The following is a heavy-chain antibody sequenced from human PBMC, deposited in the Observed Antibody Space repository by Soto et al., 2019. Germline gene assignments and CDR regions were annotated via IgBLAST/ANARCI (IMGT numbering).Heavy chain of an antibody. V-gene: IGHV3-48*03. CDR3: AGYYYDSSGYYFDY. CDR1: GFTFSSYE. CDR2: ISSSGSTI. D-gene: IGHD3-22*01. Sequence: PGGSLRLSCAASGFTFSSYEMNWVRQAPGKGLEWVSYISSSGSTIYYADSVKGRFTTSRDNAKNSLYLQMNSLRAEDTAVYYCAGYYYDSSGYYFDYWGQGTLVTVSS. J-gene: IGHJ4*02.